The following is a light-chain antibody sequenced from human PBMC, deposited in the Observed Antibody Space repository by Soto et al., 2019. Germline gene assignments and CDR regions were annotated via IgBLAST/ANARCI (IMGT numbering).Light chain of an antibody. Sequence: EIVLTQSPGTLSLSPGERATLSCRASQSVGSRVAWYQQKFGQPPKLLIYETSTRANGIPARFSGSGSGTDFTLSISSLQPGDVGIYSCQQYHTWPPITFGQGTRLEIK. V-gene: IGKV3-15*01. CDR3: QQYHTWPPIT. CDR1: QSVGSR. J-gene: IGKJ5*01. CDR2: ETS.